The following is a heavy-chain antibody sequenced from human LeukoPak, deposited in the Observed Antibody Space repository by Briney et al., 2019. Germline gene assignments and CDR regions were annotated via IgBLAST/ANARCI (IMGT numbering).Heavy chain of an antibody. CDR2: IKQDGSEK. CDR1: GFTFNNAW. CDR3: ARGGYSSSSVDY. D-gene: IGHD6-6*01. Sequence: GGSLRLSCAASGFTFNNAWMSWVRQAPGKGLEWVANIKQDGSEKYYVDSVKGRFTISRDNAKNSLYLQMNSLRGEDTAVYYCARGGYSSSSVDYWGQGTLVTVSS. V-gene: IGHV3-7*01. J-gene: IGHJ4*02.